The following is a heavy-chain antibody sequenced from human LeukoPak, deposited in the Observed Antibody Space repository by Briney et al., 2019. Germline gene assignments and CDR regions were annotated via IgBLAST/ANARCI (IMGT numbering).Heavy chain of an antibody. Sequence: GSLRLSCAVSGITLSNYGMSWVRQAPGKGLEWVAGISDSGGRTNYADSVKGRFTIPRDNPKNTLYLQMNSLRAEDTAVYFCAKRGVVIRVILVGFHKEAYYFDSWGQGALVAVSS. V-gene: IGHV3-23*01. J-gene: IGHJ4*02. CDR2: ISDSGGRT. CDR1: GITLSNYG. CDR3: AKRGVVIRVILVGFHKEAYYFDS. D-gene: IGHD3-22*01.